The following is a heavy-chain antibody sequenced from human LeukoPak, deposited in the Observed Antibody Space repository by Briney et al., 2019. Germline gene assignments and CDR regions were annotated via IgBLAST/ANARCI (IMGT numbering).Heavy chain of an antibody. V-gene: IGHV3-23*01. J-gene: IGHJ4*02. CDR1: GFTFSSYA. Sequence: PGGSLRLSCAASGFTFSSYAMTWVRQAPGKGLEWVSAISDRRGDAYYADSVKGRFTISRDNSKNTLYLQIHSLRAEDTAVYYCAKGYRGNYDYWGQGTLVTVSS. CDR3: AKGYRGNYDY. D-gene: IGHD1-26*01. CDR2: ISDRRGDA.